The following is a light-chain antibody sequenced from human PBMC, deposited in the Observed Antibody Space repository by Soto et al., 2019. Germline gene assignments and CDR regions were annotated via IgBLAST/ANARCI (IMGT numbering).Light chain of an antibody. V-gene: IGKV3-20*01. CDR1: QSVSSKY. J-gene: IGKJ3*01. CDR2: GTS. CDR3: QQYGSSLFT. Sequence: EIVLTQSPGTLSLSPGERATLSCRASQSVSSKYLAWYQQKPGRAPRVLIYGTSIRASGVPERFSGGGSGTDFTLTITRLEPEDFAVYYCQQYGSSLFTFGPGTMVDIK.